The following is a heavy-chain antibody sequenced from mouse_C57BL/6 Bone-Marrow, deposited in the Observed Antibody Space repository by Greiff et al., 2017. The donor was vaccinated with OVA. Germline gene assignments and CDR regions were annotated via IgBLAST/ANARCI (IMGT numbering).Heavy chain of an antibody. CDR1: GYTFPSYW. CDR2: IHPSDSDT. D-gene: IGHD2-4*01. J-gene: IGHJ3*01. Sequence: QVQLKQPGAELVKPGASVKVSCKASGYTFPSYWMHWVKQRPGQGLEWIGRIHPSDSDTNYNQKFKGKATLTVDKSSSTAYMQLSSLTSEDSAVYYCAINDYDSAWFAYWGQGTLVTVSA. V-gene: IGHV1-74*01. CDR3: AINDYDSAWFAY.